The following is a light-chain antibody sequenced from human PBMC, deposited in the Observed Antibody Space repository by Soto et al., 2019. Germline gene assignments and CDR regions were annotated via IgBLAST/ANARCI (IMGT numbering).Light chain of an antibody. CDR1: RGISSY. J-gene: IGKJ4*01. CDR3: QQLKSYPQT. V-gene: IGKV1-9*01. CDR2: AAS. Sequence: DIQLTQSPSFLSASVGDRVIITCRASRGISSYLAWYQQKPGKAPKLLIYAASTLQSGVPSRFSGSGSGTEFTLTISSLQPEDFATYYCQQLKSYPQTFGGGTKVEIK.